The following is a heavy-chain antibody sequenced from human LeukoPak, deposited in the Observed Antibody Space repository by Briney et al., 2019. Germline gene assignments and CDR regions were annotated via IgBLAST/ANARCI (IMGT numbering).Heavy chain of an antibody. V-gene: IGHV3-7*01. Sequence: GGSLRLSCAASGFTFSNYWMSWVRQAPGKGLEWVANIKQDGRDKYYVDSVKGRFTISRDNAKNSLYLQMNSLRAEDTAVYYCARDYTLDHWGQGTLVTVSS. J-gene: IGHJ4*02. CDR1: GFTFSNYW. CDR3: ARDYTLDH. D-gene: IGHD4-11*01. CDR2: IKQDGRDK.